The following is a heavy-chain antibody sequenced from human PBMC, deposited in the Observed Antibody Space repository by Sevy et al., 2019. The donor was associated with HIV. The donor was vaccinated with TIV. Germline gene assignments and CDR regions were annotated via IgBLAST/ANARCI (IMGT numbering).Heavy chain of an antibody. D-gene: IGHD6-19*01. V-gene: IGHV3-30*03. CDR1: GFRFSTHA. CDR3: ARDAGYSTVWYPGY. CDR2: LSFDGSDK. Sequence: GGSLRLSCAASGFRFSTHAMHWVRRAPGKGLEWVAVLSFDGSDKDYTDSVKGRFTISRDDSKNTLLLQVSSLRAEDTAVYYCARDAGYSTVWYPGYWGQGTLVTVSS. J-gene: IGHJ4*02.